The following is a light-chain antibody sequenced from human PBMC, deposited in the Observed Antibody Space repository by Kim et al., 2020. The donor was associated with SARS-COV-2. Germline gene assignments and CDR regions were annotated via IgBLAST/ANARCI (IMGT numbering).Light chain of an antibody. CDR1: QSIRSSY. V-gene: IGKV3-20*01. CDR2: DAS. CDR3: HQYGSSPWA. Sequence: SPGARATLSCRASQSIRSSYLAWYQQKPGHAPSLLIYDASSRATGIPDRFSGSGSGTDFTLTISRLEPEDFAMYYCHQYGSSPWAFGQGTKVDIK. J-gene: IGKJ1*01.